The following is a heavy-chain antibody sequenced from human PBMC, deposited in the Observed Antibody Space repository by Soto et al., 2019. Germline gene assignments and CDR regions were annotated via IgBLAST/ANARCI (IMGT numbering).Heavy chain of an antibody. Sequence: GESLTLSCKGSGYSFTSYWIGWVRQMPGKGLEWLGIIYPGDSDTRYSPSFQGQVTISADKSISTAYLQWSSLKASDTAMYYCARGGPLGARREDWFDPWGQGTLVTVSS. CDR1: GYSFTSYW. CDR3: ARGGPLGARREDWFDP. J-gene: IGHJ5*02. CDR2: IYPGDSDT. D-gene: IGHD1-26*01. V-gene: IGHV5-51*01.